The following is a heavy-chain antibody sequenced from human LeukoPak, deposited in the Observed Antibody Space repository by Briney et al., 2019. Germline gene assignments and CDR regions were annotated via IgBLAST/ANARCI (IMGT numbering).Heavy chain of an antibody. CDR1: GGSISTYY. D-gene: IGHD3-9*01. V-gene: IGHV4-39*07. CDR3: ARTKGHDYDILTGYSNWFDP. CDR2: IYYSGST. J-gene: IGHJ5*02. Sequence: SETLSLTCTVSGGSISTYYWGWIRQPPGKGLEWIGNIYYSGSTYYNPSLKSRVTISVDTSKNQFSLKLSSVTAADTAVYYCARTKGHDYDILTGYSNWFDPWGQGTLVTVSS.